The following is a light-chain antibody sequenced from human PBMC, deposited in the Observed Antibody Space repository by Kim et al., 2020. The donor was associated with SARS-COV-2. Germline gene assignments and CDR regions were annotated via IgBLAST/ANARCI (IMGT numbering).Light chain of an antibody. CDR1: SGYSNYK. CDR2: VGTGGIVG. CDR3: GADHGSGSKFVVL. Sequence: CALGSGYSNYKVDWYQQRPGKGPRFVMRVGTGGIVGCKGDGIPDRFSVLGSGLNRYLTIKNIQEEDESDYHCGADHGSGSKFVVLFGGGTQLTVL. J-gene: IGLJ2*01. V-gene: IGLV9-49*01.